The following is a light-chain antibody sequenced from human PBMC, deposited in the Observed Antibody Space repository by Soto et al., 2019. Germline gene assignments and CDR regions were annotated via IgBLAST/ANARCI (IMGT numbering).Light chain of an antibody. V-gene: IGKV3-20*01. Sequence: EIVLTQSPGTLSLSPGDRATLPCRASHSVSSSDLAWYQQKPGQAPRLLIYRASSRATGIPDRFSGSGSGTDFTLTISRLEPEDFAVYYCQQFDFYGVTFGQGTRLEIK. CDR2: RAS. CDR1: HSVSSSD. CDR3: QQFDFYGVT. J-gene: IGKJ5*01.